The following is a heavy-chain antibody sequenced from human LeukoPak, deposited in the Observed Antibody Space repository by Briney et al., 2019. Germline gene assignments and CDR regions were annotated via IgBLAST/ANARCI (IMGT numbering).Heavy chain of an antibody. J-gene: IGHJ4*02. V-gene: IGHV3-9*01. CDR3: AKDTVVGAIDY. D-gene: IGHD2-15*01. CDR2: ISWNSGSI. Sequence: GRSLRLSCAASGFTFDDYAMHWVRQAPGKGLEWVSGISWNSGSIGYADSVKGRFTISRDNVKNSLYLQMNSLRAEDTALYYCAKDTVVGAIDYWGQGTLVTVSS. CDR1: GFTFDDYA.